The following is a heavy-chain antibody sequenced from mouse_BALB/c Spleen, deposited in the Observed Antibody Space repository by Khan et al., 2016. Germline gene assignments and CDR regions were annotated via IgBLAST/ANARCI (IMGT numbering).Heavy chain of an antibody. CDR1: GYTFTSYW. Sequence: QVQLQQSGAELAKPGASVKMSCKASGYTFTSYWMHWVKQRPGQGLEWIGYINPSTGYTEYNQKFKDKATLTADKSSSTAYMQLSSLTSEDSAVYDGARDEGGFAYWGQGTLVTVSA. V-gene: IGHV1-7*01. CDR2: INPSTGYT. CDR3: ARDEGGFAY. J-gene: IGHJ3*01.